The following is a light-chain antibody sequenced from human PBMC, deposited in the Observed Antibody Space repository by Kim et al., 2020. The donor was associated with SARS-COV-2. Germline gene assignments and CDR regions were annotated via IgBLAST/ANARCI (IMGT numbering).Light chain of an antibody. V-gene: IGLV1-47*01. Sequence: LRHNITGSESNARIGSKLIPWYQQLPGTAPKLLIYRTKQRPSGVPERISGSTSGTSASLAISGLRSEDEADYYCAAWDDSLSSVVFGGGTQLTVL. J-gene: IGLJ2*01. CDR2: RTK. CDR3: AAWDDSLSSVV. CDR1: NARIGSKL.